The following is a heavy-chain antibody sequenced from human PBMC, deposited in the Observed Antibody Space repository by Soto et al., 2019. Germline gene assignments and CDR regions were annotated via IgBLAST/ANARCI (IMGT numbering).Heavy chain of an antibody. CDR3: ARASAYREWLLGYYYYGMDV. J-gene: IGHJ6*02. V-gene: IGHV3-13*01. CDR1: GFTFSSYD. CDR2: IGTAGDT. Sequence: GGSLRLSCAASGFTFSSYDMHWVRQATGKGLEWVSAIGTAGDTYYPGSVKGRFTISRENAKNSLYLQMNSLRAEDTAVYYCARASAYREWLLGYYYYGMDVWGQGTTVTVSS. D-gene: IGHD3-3*01.